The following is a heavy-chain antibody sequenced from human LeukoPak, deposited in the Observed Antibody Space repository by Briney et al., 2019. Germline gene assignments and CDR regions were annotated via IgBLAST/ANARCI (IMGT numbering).Heavy chain of an antibody. CDR1: GYTFTSYG. D-gene: IGHD6-19*01. CDR2: ISAYNGNT. J-gene: IGHJ4*02. Sequence: ASVKVSCKASGYTFTSYGISWVRQAPGQGLEWMGWISAYNGNTNYAQKLQSRVTMTTDTSTSTAYMELRSLRSDDAAVYYCARDDEYSSGWYGIDYWGQGTLVTVSS. V-gene: IGHV1-18*01. CDR3: ARDDEYSSGWYGIDY.